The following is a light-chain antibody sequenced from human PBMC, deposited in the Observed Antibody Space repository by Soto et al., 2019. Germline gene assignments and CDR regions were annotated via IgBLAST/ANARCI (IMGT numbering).Light chain of an antibody. Sequence: EIVLTQSPGTLSLSPGETATLSCRASQNIVTNYLAWYHQRPGQAPRPLMFGASRRATGIPDRFSGSGSGTDFTLIINRLEPEDAGVYYCQQYGASLGTFGRGTKVEIK. CDR3: QQYGASLGT. V-gene: IGKV3-20*01. CDR2: GAS. CDR1: QNIVTNY. J-gene: IGKJ1*01.